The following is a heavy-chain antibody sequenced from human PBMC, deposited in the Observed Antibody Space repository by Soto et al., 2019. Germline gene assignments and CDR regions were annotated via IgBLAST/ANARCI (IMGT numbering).Heavy chain of an antibody. CDR1: GFTFSSYG. Sequence: VQLVESGGGVVQPGRSLRLSCAASGFTFSSYGMHWVRQAPGKGLEWVAVIWYDGSNKYYADSVKGRFTISRDNSKNTLYLQMNSLRAEDTAVYYCARSEWDYDFWSGYYSDGMDVWGQGTTVTVSS. D-gene: IGHD3-3*01. CDR2: IWYDGSNK. V-gene: IGHV3-33*01. CDR3: ARSEWDYDFWSGYYSDGMDV. J-gene: IGHJ6*02.